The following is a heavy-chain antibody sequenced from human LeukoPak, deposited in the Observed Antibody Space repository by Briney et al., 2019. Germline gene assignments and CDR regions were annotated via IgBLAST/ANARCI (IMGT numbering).Heavy chain of an antibody. Sequence: KPSETQTLTCTVSGGSLCRSSSYWGWIRQPPSKVLESIGSIYYSGSTYVNPSLESLVTISVDTSKNQFSLKLTSVTAADTAVYYWAVVVTAMGDYYFDYWGQGTLVTVSS. CDR3: AVVVTAMGDYYFDY. CDR2: IYYSGST. CDR1: GGSLCRSSSY. V-gene: IGHV4-39*01. J-gene: IGHJ4*02. D-gene: IGHD2-15*01.